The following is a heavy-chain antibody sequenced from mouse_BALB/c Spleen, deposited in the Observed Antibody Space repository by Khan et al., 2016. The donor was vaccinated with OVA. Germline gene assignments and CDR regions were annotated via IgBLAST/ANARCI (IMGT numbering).Heavy chain of an antibody. Sequence: QVQLKESGPGLVAPSQSLSITCTVSGLSLTNYGISWIRQPPGKGLEWLGVIWGAGGTNYHSDHISRLSINKDNSKSKAVLILNSLQTDDTATYYCAISYDGYDWFTYWGQGTLVTVSA. D-gene: IGHD2-2*01. V-gene: IGHV2-3*01. CDR2: IWGAGGT. CDR3: AISYDGYDWFTY. CDR1: GLSLTNYG. J-gene: IGHJ3*01.